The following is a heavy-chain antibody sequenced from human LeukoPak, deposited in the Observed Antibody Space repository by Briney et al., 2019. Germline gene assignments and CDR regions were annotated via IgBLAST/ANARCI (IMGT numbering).Heavy chain of an antibody. J-gene: IGHJ3*01. CDR3: ARASPVALDV. CDR2: INHSGST. V-gene: IGHV4-34*01. CDR1: GGSFSGYY. D-gene: IGHD6-6*01. Sequence: SETLSLTCAVYGGSFSGYYWTWIRQPPGKGLEWIGEINHSGSTNYKSSLKSRVTISVDTSKNQFSLKLSSVTAADTAVYYCARASPVALDVWGQGTVVTVSS.